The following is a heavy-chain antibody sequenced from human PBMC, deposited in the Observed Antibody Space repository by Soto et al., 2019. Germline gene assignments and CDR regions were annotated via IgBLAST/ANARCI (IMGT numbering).Heavy chain of an antibody. D-gene: IGHD3-16*01. J-gene: IGHJ6*02. CDR3: ARDLVTLAAMDV. CDR2: IWADGTNK. V-gene: IGHV3-33*01. Sequence: QVQLVESGGDVVQPGRSLRLSCAVSGFTFGDFGIHWVRQAPGKGLEWVTVIWADGTNKYYADSVKGRFTVSRDNYKNTLYLKMNRLRVEDTAVYYCARDLVTLAAMDVWGPGTTVLVSS. CDR1: GFTFGDFG.